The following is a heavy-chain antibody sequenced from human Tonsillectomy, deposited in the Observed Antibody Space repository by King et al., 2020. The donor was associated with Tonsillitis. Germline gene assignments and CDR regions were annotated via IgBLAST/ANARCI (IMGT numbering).Heavy chain of an antibody. Sequence: VQLVESGAEVKKPGESLRISCTGSGYSFTSYWIAWVRQMRGKGLECMGIIYSGDSDTRYSPSFQDQVTISADKSISTAYLQGSSLKASDTAMYYCASLKYCGGDCYYVAFDIWGQGTMVTVSS. D-gene: IGHD2-21*02. CDR3: ASLKYCGGDCYYVAFDI. CDR1: GYSFTSYW. CDR2: IYSGDSDT. V-gene: IGHV5-51*03. J-gene: IGHJ3*02.